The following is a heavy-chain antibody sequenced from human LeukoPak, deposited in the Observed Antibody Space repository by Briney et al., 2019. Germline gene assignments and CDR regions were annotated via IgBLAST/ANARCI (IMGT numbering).Heavy chain of an antibody. V-gene: IGHV3-30-3*01. J-gene: IGHJ4*02. Sequence: PGGSLRLSCAASGFTFSSYAMHWVRQAPGKGLEWVAVISYDGSNKYYADSVKGRFTISRDNSKNTLYLQMNSLRAEDTAVYYCARDPYYLPGYWGQGTLVTVSS. CDR1: GFTFSSYA. CDR2: ISYDGSNK. D-gene: IGHD3-10*01. CDR3: ARDPYYLPGY.